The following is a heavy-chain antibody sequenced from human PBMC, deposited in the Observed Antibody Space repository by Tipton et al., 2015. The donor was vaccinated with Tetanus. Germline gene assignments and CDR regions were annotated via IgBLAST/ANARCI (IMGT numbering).Heavy chain of an antibody. CDR3: AREGEFRGGSCFPGGLGN. D-gene: IGHD2-15*01. J-gene: IGHJ4*02. CDR1: GFIFSSYG. V-gene: IGHV3-33*01. Sequence: SLRLSCAASGFIFSSYGIHWVRQAPGKGLEWVAVSWYDGTDQYYADSVKGRFTLSRDNYKNTLYLQIDSLRAEDTALYYCAREGEFRGGSCFPGGLGNWGQGTPVPFSS. CDR2: SWYDGTDQ.